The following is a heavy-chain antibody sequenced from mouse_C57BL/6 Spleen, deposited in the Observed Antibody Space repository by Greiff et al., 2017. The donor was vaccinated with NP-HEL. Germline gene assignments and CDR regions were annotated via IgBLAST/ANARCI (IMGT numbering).Heavy chain of an antibody. CDR1: GFTFSDYG. Sequence: EVQRVESGGGLVKPGGSLKLSCAASGFTFSDYGMHWVRQAPEKGLEWVAYISSGSSTIYYADTVKGRFTISRDNAKNTLFLQMTSLRSEDTAMYYCAKGGGVYYDYDGAMDYWGQGTSVTVSS. CDR3: AKGGGVYYDYDGAMDY. D-gene: IGHD2-4*01. V-gene: IGHV5-17*01. J-gene: IGHJ4*01. CDR2: ISSGSSTI.